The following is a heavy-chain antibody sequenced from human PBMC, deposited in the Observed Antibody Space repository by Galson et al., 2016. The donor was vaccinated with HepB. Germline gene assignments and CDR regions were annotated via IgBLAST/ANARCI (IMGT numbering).Heavy chain of an antibody. V-gene: IGHV5-51*01. Sequence: QSGAEVKKPGESLKISCKGFDSNSSYWIGWIRQLPGKGLEWMAIIYPGSSNVRYSPFFQGLVTISADKSTNTAYLQWSSLKATDSARYYCATVGFGANTRLSDSWGQGTLLTFSS. J-gene: IGHJ4*02. CDR2: IYPGSSNV. CDR3: ATVGFGANTRLSDS. D-gene: IGHD4/OR15-4a*01. CDR1: DSNSSYW.